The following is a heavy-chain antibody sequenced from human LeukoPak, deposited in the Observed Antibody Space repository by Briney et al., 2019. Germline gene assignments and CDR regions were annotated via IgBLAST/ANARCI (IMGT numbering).Heavy chain of an antibody. V-gene: IGHV4-30-2*01. D-gene: IGHD3-3*01. CDR2: IYHSGST. CDR3: ARGVPNTIFGVVIASYYFDY. CDR1: GGSISSGGYS. J-gene: IGHJ4*02. Sequence: PSETLSLTCAVSGGSISSGGYSWSWIRQPPGKGLEWIGYIYHSGSTNYNPSLKSRVTISVDTSKNQFSLKLSSVTAADTAVYYCARGVPNTIFGVVIASYYFDYWGQGTLVTVSS.